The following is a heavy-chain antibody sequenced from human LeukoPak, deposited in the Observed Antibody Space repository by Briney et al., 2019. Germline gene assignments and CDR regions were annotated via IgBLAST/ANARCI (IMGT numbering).Heavy chain of an antibody. CDR1: GYNFRSYS. Sequence: ASVKVSCKSSGYNFRSYSMHWVRQAPGQSLEWMGWINSANGDTKYSAKFQGRITITRDTSASIVYMGLSSLTSEDTAIYYCARVRPTVTQRAYYFGLDVWGKGTALTVSS. CDR2: INSANGDT. V-gene: IGHV1-3*01. CDR3: ARVRPTVTQRAYYFGLDV. J-gene: IGHJ6*04. D-gene: IGHD4-17*01.